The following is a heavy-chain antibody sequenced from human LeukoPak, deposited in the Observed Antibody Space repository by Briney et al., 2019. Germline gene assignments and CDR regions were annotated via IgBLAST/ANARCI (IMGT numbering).Heavy chain of an antibody. J-gene: IGHJ4*02. CDR1: GFTFSDYY. D-gene: IGHD6-6*01. Sequence: PGGSLRLSCAASGFTFSDYYMSWIRQAPGKGLEWVSYISSSGSTIYYADSVKGRFTISRDNAKNSLYLQMNSLRAEDTAVYYCARDANPYSSSDELNDYWGQGTLVTVSS. V-gene: IGHV3-11*04. CDR2: ISSSGSTI. CDR3: ARDANPYSSSDELNDY.